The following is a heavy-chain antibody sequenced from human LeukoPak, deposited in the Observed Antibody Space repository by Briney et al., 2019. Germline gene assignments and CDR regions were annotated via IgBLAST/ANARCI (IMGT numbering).Heavy chain of an antibody. Sequence: GGSLRLSCAASGFVFSSYNMNWVRQAPGKGLEWVSYISSSSSIIYYADSVKGRFTISRDNAKNSLYLQMNSLRADDTAVYYCARDQDIVVVPAAAYYFDYWGQGTLVTVSS. CDR2: ISSSSSII. D-gene: IGHD2-2*01. J-gene: IGHJ4*02. CDR3: ARDQDIVVVPAAAYYFDY. CDR1: GFVFSSYN. V-gene: IGHV3-48*04.